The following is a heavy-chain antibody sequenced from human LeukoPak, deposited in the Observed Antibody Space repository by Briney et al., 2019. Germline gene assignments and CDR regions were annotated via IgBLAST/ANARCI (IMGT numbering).Heavy chain of an antibody. J-gene: IGHJ4*02. V-gene: IGHV4-61*02. Sequence: SQTLSLTCAVSGGSISSGSYYWIWIRQPAGKGLEWIGRLYTSGSTNYNPSLESRVTISVDTSKNQFSLRLSSVTAADTAMYYCVKSGGYGLIDYWGQGTLVTVSS. CDR3: VKSGGYGLIDY. CDR1: GGSISSGSYY. CDR2: LYTSGST. D-gene: IGHD6-19*01.